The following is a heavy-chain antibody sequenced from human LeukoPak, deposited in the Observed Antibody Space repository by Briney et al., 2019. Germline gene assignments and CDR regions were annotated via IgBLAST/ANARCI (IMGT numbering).Heavy chain of an antibody. CDR3: ARAPVLRFLEWSLFY. J-gene: IGHJ4*02. V-gene: IGHV3-13*03. D-gene: IGHD3-3*01. CDR2: IGTAGDT. Sequence: GRSLRLSCAACGFTFSSYDMHWVRQATGKGLEWVSAIGTAGDTYYPGSVKGQFTISRENAKNSLYLQMNSLRAGDTAVYYCARAPVLRFLEWSLFYWGQGTLVTVSS. CDR1: GFTFSSYD.